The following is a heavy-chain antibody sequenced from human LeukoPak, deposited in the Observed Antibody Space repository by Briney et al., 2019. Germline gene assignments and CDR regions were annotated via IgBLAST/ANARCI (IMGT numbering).Heavy chain of an antibody. D-gene: IGHD3-9*01. CDR3: ATRRVLTGYYYFDY. CDR2: ISRSSDYI. CDR1: GFTFSSYT. Sequence: KPGGSLRLSCAASGFTFSSYTVSWVRQAPGKGLEWVSSISRSSDYINYADSVKGRFTISRDNAKNSLYLQMNSLRAEDTSVYYCATRRVLTGYYYFDYWGQGTLVTVSS. J-gene: IGHJ4*02. V-gene: IGHV3-21*01.